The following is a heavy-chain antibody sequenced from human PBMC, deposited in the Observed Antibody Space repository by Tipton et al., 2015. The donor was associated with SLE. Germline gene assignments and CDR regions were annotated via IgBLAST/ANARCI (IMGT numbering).Heavy chain of an antibody. J-gene: IGHJ1*01. CDR1: GFTFSSYS. V-gene: IGHV3-21*01. D-gene: IGHD2-2*01. Sequence: GSLRLSCAASGFTFSSYSINWVRQAPGKGLEWVSSISSYGSYIYYADSVKGRFTISRDNAKNSLYLQMSSLRVEDTAIYYCVRASLSFGEYQLLSAEYFQHWGQGTLVTVSS. CDR2: ISSYGSYI. CDR3: VRASLSFGEYQLLSAEYFQH.